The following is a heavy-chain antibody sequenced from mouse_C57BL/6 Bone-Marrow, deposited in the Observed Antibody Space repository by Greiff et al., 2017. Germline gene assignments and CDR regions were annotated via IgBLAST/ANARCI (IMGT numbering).Heavy chain of an antibody. J-gene: IGHJ4*01. CDR2: INYDGSST. V-gene: IGHV5-16*01. Sequence: EVHLVESEGGLVQPGSSMKLSCTASGFTFSDYYMAWVRQVPEKGLEWVANINYDGSSTYYLDSLKSRFIISRDNAKNILYLQMSSLKSEDTATYYCARGWGTGEYYAMDYWGQGTSVTVSS. CDR3: ARGWGTGEYYAMDY. D-gene: IGHD1-1*02. CDR1: GFTFSDYY.